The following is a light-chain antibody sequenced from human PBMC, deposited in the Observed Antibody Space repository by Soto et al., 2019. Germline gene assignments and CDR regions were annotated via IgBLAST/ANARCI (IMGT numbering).Light chain of an antibody. V-gene: IGLV2-23*01. J-gene: IGLJ1*01. Sequence: QSALTQPASVSGSPGQSITISCTGTSSDVGSYNLVSWYQQHPGKAPKLMIYEGSKRPSGVSNRFSGSKSGNTASLTISGLQAEDEADYYCCSYASSSTNYVFGTGTKVTVL. CDR1: SSDVGSYNL. CDR3: CSYASSSTNYV. CDR2: EGS.